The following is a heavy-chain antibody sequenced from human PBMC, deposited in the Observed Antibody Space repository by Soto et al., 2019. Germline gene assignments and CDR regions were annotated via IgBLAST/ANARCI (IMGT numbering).Heavy chain of an antibody. CDR3: ASSPPAMVAPNI. D-gene: IGHD5-18*01. V-gene: IGHV4-59*02. CDR1: GGSVSSYS. J-gene: IGHJ4*02. CDR2: VYYSGST. Sequence: PSETLSLTCTVSGGSVSSYSWTWVRQPPGKGLVWIGYVYYSGSTHYNPSLKSRVTISLDTSKNQFSLKLTSVTAADTAMYFCASSPPAMVAPNIWGQGTLVTV.